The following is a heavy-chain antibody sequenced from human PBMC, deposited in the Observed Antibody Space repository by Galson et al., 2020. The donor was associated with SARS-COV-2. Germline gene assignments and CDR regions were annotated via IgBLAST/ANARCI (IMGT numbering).Heavy chain of an antibody. Sequence: GESLKISCAASGFTFSSSGMHWVRQAPGKGLEWVAVIWYDGTKKYYADSVKGRFTISRDNSNNTLYLQMNSLRADDTAVYYCARDPRNFGSGYYFDYWGQGALVTVSS. CDR2: IWYDGTKK. J-gene: IGHJ4*02. D-gene: IGHD3-10*01. CDR1: GFTFSSSG. CDR3: ARDPRNFGSGYYFDY. V-gene: IGHV3-33*01.